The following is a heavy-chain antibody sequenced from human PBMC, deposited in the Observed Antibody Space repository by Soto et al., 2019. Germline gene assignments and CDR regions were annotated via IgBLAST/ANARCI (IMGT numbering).Heavy chain of an antibody. J-gene: IGHJ4*02. Sequence: KASETLSLTCTVSGGSISSGGYYWSWIRQHPGKGLERIGYIYYSGSTYYNPSLKSRVTISVDTSKNQFSLKLSSVTAADTAVYYCARGGRVTTDYWGQGTLVTVSS. V-gene: IGHV4-31*03. CDR2: IYYSGST. CDR1: GGSISSGGYY. CDR3: ARGGRVTTDY. D-gene: IGHD4-17*01.